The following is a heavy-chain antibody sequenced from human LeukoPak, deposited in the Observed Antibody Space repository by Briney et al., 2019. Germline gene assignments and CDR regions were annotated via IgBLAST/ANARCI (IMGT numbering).Heavy chain of an antibody. CDR2: IYYSGST. D-gene: IGHD2-15*01. V-gene: IGHV4-59*01. CDR1: GGSISNYY. Sequence: SETLSLTCTVSGGSISNYYWSWIRQPPGKGLEWIGYIYYSGSTNYNPSLKSRVTISGDTSKNQFSLKLSSVTAADTAVYYCAREKSPGYCSGASCYFDYWGQGTLVTVSP. J-gene: IGHJ4*02. CDR3: AREKSPGYCSGASCYFDY.